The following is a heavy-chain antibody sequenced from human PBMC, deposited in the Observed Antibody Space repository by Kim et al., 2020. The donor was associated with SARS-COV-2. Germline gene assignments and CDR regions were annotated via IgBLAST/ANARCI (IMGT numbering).Heavy chain of an antibody. D-gene: IGHD3-22*01. CDR1: GYTFTSYG. J-gene: IGHJ4*02. CDR3: ARDYRSYYYDSSGYYYVPFGY. CDR2: ISAYNGNT. Sequence: ASVKVSCQASGYTFTSYGISWVRQAPGQGLEWMGWISAYNGNTNYAQKLQGRVTMTTDTSTSTAYMELRSLRSDDTAVYYCARDYRSYYYDSSGYYYVPFGYWGQGTLVTVSS. V-gene: IGHV1-18*01.